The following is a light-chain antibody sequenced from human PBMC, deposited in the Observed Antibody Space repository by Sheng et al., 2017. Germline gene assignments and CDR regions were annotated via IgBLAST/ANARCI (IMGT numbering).Light chain of an antibody. V-gene: IGKV1-5*03. J-gene: IGKJ2*01. CDR1: QSISSW. Sequence: DIQMTQSPSTLSASVGDRVTITCRASQSISSWLAWYQQKPGKAPKVLIYKSSSLKSGVPSRFSGSGSGTEFSLTISSLQPDDFATYYCQQYDSYSYTFGQGTKLEI. CDR2: KSS. CDR3: QQYDSYSYT.